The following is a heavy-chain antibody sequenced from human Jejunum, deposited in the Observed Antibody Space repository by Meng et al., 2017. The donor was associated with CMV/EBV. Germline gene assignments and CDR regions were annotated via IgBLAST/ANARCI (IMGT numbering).Heavy chain of an antibody. Sequence: MNGVRQAPGKGLDGVSYIGSRNTYIYYADSVKGRFTISRDNAKNSLYLQMNSLRAEDTAVYYCARDVYDVVPAALNNNYYYGMDVWGQGTTVTVSS. CDR2: IGSRNTYI. J-gene: IGHJ6*02. D-gene: IGHD2-2*01. V-gene: IGHV3-21*01. CDR3: ARDVYDVVPAALNNNYYYGMDV.